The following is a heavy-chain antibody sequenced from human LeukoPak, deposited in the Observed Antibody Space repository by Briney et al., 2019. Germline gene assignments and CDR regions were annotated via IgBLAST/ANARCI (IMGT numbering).Heavy chain of an antibody. D-gene: IGHD5-18*01. CDR3: ARDALHTAHFDY. V-gene: IGHV3-11*06. CDR1: GFTFSDYY. CDR2: ISSGSRYI. Sequence: GGSLRLSCAASGFTFSDYYMSWIRQAPGKGLEWVSYISSGSRYIDYADSVEGRFTISRDNAKNPVYLQMNSLRDEDTAVYYCARDALHTAHFDYWGQGTLVTVSS. J-gene: IGHJ4*02.